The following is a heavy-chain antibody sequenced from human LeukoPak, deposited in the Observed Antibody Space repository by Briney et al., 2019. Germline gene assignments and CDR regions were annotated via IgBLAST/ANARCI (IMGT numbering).Heavy chain of an antibody. J-gene: IGHJ4*02. CDR2: INTNTGNP. CDR1: GHTFTSYA. V-gene: IGHV7-4-1*02. CDR3: ARVDYGDRQAVFDY. D-gene: IGHD4-17*01. Sequence: ASVKVSCKASGHTFTSYAMNWVRQAPGQGLEWMGWINTNTGNPTYAQGFTGRFVFSLDTSVSTAYLQISSLKAEDTAVYYCARVDYGDRQAVFDYWGQGTLVTVSS.